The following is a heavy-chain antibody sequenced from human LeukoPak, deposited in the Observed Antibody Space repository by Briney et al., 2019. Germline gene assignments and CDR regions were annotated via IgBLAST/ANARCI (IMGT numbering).Heavy chain of an antibody. CDR3: AKESDSGYHSEGPKN. J-gene: IGHJ4*02. Sequence: GGALRLSCAASGFVLSDYGMHWVRQAPGKGLEWVAFVRNDGSNEYYVGAVKGRFTISRDKSKNTLYLQMNSLRAEDTAVYSCAKESDSGYHSEGPKNWGLGTLVTVSS. D-gene: IGHD5-12*01. CDR1: GFVLSDYG. CDR2: VRNDGSNE. V-gene: IGHV3-30*02.